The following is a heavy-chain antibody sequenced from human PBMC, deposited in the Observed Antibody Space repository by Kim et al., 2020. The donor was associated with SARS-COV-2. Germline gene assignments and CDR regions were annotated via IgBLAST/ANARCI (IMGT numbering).Heavy chain of an antibody. J-gene: IGHJ6*02. CDR2: IYYTGNT. CDR3: ARLAAGYGMDV. Sequence: SETLSLTCGVSGDSIRYYYWSWIRQPPGKGLEWIGYIYYTGNTNYNPSLKSRVTISVDTSKNQFSLKLNSVTAADTAVYYCARLAAGYGMDVWGQGTTV. CDR1: GDSIRYYY. D-gene: IGHD6-13*01. V-gene: IGHV4-59*01.